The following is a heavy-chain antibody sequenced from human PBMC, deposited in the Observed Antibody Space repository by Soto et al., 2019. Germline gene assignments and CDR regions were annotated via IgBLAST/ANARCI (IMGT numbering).Heavy chain of an antibody. CDR1: GYSFTTFW. D-gene: IGHD1-7*01. J-gene: IGHJ4*01. V-gene: IGHV5-51*01. CDR2: IHPSDSDT. Sequence: GESLKISCKGSGYSFTTFWIGWVRQMPGEGLEWMGIIHPSDSDTRYSRSFEGQVTMSVDKSISTVYLQWSSLKASDTAMYYCAKPVGGTPLDYFDYWGQGTLVTVAS. CDR3: AKPVGGTPLDYFDY.